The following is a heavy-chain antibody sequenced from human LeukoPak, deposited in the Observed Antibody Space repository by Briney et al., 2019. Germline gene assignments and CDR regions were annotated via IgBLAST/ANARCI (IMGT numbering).Heavy chain of an antibody. J-gene: IGHJ6*03. CDR2: IWYDGSNK. CDR1: GFTFSSYG. D-gene: IGHD2-2*01. Sequence: GGSLRLSCAASGFTFSSYGMHWVRQAPGKGLEWVAVIWYDGSNKYYADSVKGRFTISRDNSKNTLYLQMNSLRAEDTAVYYCARAYCSSTSCYRYMDVWGKGTTVTVSS. CDR3: ARAYCSSTSCYRYMDV. V-gene: IGHV3-33*01.